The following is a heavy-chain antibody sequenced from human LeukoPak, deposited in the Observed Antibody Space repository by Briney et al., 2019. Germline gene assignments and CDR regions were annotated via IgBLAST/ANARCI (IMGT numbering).Heavy chain of an antibody. J-gene: IGHJ5*02. V-gene: IGHV4-30-2*01. D-gene: IGHD3-9*01. CDR3: ARSNYDILTGYYPRVGWFDP. Sequence: PSQTLSLTCAVSGGSISSGGYSWSWIRQPPGKGLEWIGYIYHSGSTYYNPSLKSRVTISVDTSKNQFSLKLSSVTAADTAVYYCARSNYDILTGYYPRVGWFDPWGQGTLVTVSS. CDR2: IYHSGST. CDR1: GGSISSGGYS.